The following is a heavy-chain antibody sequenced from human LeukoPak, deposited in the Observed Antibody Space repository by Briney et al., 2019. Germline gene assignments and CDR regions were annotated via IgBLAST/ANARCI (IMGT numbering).Heavy chain of an antibody. J-gene: IGHJ4*02. D-gene: IGHD3-10*01. CDR1: GFSFRSYS. V-gene: IGHV3-21*01. CDR2: ITSTSSDL. Sequence: GGPLRLSCAAAGFSFRSYSMNWVRQAPGKGLEWVSFITSTSSDLFYADSVKGRFTVSRDNARNSLYLQMNNLRAEDTAVYYCARAAGHYFDYWGQGSLVTVSS. CDR3: ARAAGHYFDY.